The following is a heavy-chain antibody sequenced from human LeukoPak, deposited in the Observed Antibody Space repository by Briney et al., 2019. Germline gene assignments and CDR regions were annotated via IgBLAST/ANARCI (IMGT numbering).Heavy chain of an antibody. V-gene: IGHV3-48*01. D-gene: IGHD6-19*01. J-gene: IGHJ4*02. CDR1: GFTFSSYS. Sequence: GGSLRLSCAASGFTFSSYSMNWVRQAPGKGLEWVSYISSSSSTIYYADSVKGRFTISRDNAKNSLYLQMNSLRAEDTAVYYCARQVDSSAWSPFSYWGQGTLVTVSS. CDR3: ARQVDSSAWSPFSY. CDR2: ISSSSSTI.